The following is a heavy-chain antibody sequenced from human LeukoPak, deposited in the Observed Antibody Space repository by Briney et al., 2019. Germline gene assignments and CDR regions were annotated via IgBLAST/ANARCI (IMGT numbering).Heavy chain of an antibody. CDR1: GFTFSSYA. CDR2: ISYDGSNK. CDR3: AKDYYGRRGYFDY. V-gene: IGHV3-30-3*02. D-gene: IGHD3-10*01. Sequence: GGSLRLSCAASGFTFSSYAMHWVRQAPGKGLEWVAVISYDGSNKYYADSVKGRFTISRDSSKNTLYLQMNSLRAEDTAVYYCAKDYYGRRGYFDYWGQGTLVTVSS. J-gene: IGHJ4*02.